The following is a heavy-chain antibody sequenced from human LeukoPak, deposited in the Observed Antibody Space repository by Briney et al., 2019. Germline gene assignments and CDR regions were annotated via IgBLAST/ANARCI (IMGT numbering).Heavy chain of an antibody. Sequence: SVTVSCMASGGTFSSYAISWVRQAAGQGLEWMGGIIPIFGTANYAQKFQGRVTITTDESTSTAYIELSSLRSEDTAMYYCARGTMVRGVRNLFYYWGQGALVTVSS. CDR2: IIPIFGTA. J-gene: IGHJ4*02. CDR3: ARGTMVRGVRNLFYY. D-gene: IGHD3-10*01. CDR1: GGTFSSYA. V-gene: IGHV1-69*05.